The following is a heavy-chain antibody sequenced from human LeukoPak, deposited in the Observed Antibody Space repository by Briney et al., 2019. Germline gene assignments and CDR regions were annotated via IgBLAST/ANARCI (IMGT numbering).Heavy chain of an antibody. CDR2: IYYSGST. Sequence: SETLSLTCTVSGGSISSSSHYWGWIRQPPGKGLEWIGSIYYSGSTYYNPSLKSRVTISVDTSKNQFSLKLSSVTAADTAVYYCARKVVPAAIRWFDHWGQGTLVTVSS. J-gene: IGHJ5*02. D-gene: IGHD2-2*01. V-gene: IGHV4-39*01. CDR1: GGSISSSSHY. CDR3: ARKVVPAAIRWFDH.